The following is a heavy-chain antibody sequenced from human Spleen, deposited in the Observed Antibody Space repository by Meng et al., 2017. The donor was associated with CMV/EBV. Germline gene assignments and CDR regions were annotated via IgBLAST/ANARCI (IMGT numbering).Heavy chain of an antibody. CDR3: STALYDFWSGYSGYFDS. J-gene: IGHJ4*02. CDR1: TFSDAW. D-gene: IGHD3-3*01. CDR2: IKSKTDDGTT. Sequence: TFSDAWMGWVSQAPGKRREWVGRIKSKTDDGTTDYAAPVKGRFTISRDDSKNTLYLEMINLEIADTAVYYCSTALYDFWSGYSGYFDSWGQGTLVTVSS. V-gene: IGHV3-15*01.